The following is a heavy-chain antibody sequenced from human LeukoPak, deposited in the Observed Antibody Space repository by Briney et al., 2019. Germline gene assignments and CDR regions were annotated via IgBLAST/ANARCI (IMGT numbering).Heavy chain of an antibody. CDR2: IKEDGSDK. CDR3: AREAGRGIYFQH. CDR1: GFGFSTYW. Sequence: GGSLRLSCAASGFGFSTYWMSWVRQAPGKGLEWVANIKEDGSDKYYVDSVKGRFTISRDNAKNSLYLQMNSLRAEDTAVYYCAREAGRGIYFQHWGQGTLVTVSS. V-gene: IGHV3-7*04. D-gene: IGHD3-10*01. J-gene: IGHJ1*01.